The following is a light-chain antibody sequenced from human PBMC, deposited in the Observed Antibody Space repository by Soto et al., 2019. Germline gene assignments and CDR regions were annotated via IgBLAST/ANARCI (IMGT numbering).Light chain of an antibody. CDR1: QVISNY. Sequence: IQMTQSPSSLSASVGDSVTITCRASQVISNYLGWYQQKPGKAPKSLIYSASTLQSGVSSKFSGSGSGTDVNLTITDIQTDVFANYYCQQYYSYQWTCGQG. J-gene: IGKJ1*01. CDR3: QQYYSYQWT. V-gene: IGKV1-16*02. CDR2: SAS.